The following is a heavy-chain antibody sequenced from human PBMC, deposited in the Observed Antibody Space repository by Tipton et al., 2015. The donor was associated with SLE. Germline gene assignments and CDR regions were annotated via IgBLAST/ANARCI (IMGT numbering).Heavy chain of an antibody. CDR2: ISTYNGNT. J-gene: IGHJ6*02. Sequence: QLVQSGTEVKKPGASVKVSCKASGYTFTSYDISWVRQAPGQGLEWMGWISTYNGNTHYAQNLQGRVTMTTYTSTSTAYMELRSLRPDDTAVYYCAREVYSGSYYYYYGMDVWGQGTTVTISS. D-gene: IGHD3-10*01. V-gene: IGHV1-18*01. CDR1: GYTFTSYD. CDR3: AREVYSGSYYYYYGMDV.